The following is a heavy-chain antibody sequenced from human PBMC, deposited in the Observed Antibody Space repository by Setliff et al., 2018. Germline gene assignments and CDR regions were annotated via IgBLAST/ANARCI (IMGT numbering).Heavy chain of an antibody. J-gene: IGHJ3*02. CDR1: GYTLSKYY. D-gene: IGHD3-3*01. Sequence: GASVKVSCKASGYTLSKYYMHWVRQAPGHGLEWMGIINPSGGLTKYAQKFQGRVTMTSDTSTNTVYLEVSSLGSEDTAVYFCARDRFYNSWSGTSITAPHDAFDIWGQGTMVTVSS. V-gene: IGHV1-46*03. CDR2: INPSGGLT. CDR3: ARDRFYNSWSGTSITAPHDAFDI.